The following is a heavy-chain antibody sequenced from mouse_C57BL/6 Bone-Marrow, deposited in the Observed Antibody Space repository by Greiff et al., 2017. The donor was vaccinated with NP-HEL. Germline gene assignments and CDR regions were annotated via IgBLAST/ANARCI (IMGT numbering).Heavy chain of an antibody. CDR3: APSRVDYGFAY. J-gene: IGHJ3*01. V-gene: IGHV1-74*01. CDR2: IYPSDSDT. D-gene: IGHD2-4*01. CDR1: GYTFTSYW. Sequence: QVHVKQPGAELVKPGASVKVSCKASGYTFTSYWMHWVKQRPGQGLEWIGRIYPSDSDTNYNQKFKGKATLTVDKSSSTAYMQLSSLTSEDSAVYYCAPSRVDYGFAYWGQGTLVTVSA.